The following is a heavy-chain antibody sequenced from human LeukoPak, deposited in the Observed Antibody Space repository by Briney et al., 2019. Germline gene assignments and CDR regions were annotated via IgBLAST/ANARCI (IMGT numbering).Heavy chain of an antibody. Sequence: GGSLRLSCAGSGFTFSSYSMNWVRQAPGKGLEWVSSITSSSSYIYYADSVKGRFTISRDNAKKSVYLQMNSLRAEDTAVYYCAKDDNYIRFLSWGQGTLVTVSS. V-gene: IGHV3-21*04. D-gene: IGHD3-16*01. CDR2: ITSSSSYI. CDR1: GFTFSSYS. J-gene: IGHJ5*02. CDR3: AKDDNYIRFLS.